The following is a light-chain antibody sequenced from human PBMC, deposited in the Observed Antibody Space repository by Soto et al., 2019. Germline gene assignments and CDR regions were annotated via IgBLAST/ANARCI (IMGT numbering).Light chain of an antibody. CDR1: SCNIGGNT. CDR2: TNN. Sequence: QSVLTQAPSASGTPGQRVTISCSGSSCNIGGNTVNWYRQLPGTAPKLLIYTNNQRPSGVPDRFSGSKSGTSASLAISGLQSDDEADYYCASWDDSLDGYVFGTGTKVTVL. CDR3: ASWDDSLDGYV. V-gene: IGLV1-44*01. J-gene: IGLJ1*01.